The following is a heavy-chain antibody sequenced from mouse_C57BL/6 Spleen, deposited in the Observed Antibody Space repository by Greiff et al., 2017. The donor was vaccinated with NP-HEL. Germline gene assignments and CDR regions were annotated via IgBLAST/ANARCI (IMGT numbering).Heavy chain of an antibody. CDR3: ARWDYYGSSYVGFAY. Sequence: EVKLMESGPELVKPGASVKMSCKASGYTFTDYNMHWVKQSHGKSLEWIGYINPNNGGTSYNQKFKGKATLTVNKSSSTAYMELRSLTSEDSAVYYCARWDYYGSSYVGFAYWGQGTLVTVSA. CDR1: GYTFTDYN. V-gene: IGHV1-22*01. CDR2: INPNNGGT. D-gene: IGHD1-1*01. J-gene: IGHJ3*01.